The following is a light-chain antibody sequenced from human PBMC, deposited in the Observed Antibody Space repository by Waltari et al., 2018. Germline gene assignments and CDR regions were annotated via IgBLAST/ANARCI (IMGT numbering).Light chain of an antibody. CDR2: YDN. CDR1: NIGSKH. J-gene: IGLJ3*02. Sequence: SYFLTQPPSLSVAPGETARISCGGTNIGSKHVHWYQQKAGQAPLLVIYYDNDRASGSPGRFSGSSSGNTATLTISRVAAGDGADYCCQVWDSSSGQWVFGGGTELTVL. CDR3: QVWDSSSGQWV. V-gene: IGLV3-21*04.